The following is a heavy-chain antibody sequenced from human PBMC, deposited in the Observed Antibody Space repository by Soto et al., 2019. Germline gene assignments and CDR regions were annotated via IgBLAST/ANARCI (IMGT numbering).Heavy chain of an antibody. J-gene: IGHJ6*02. V-gene: IGHV1-3*01. CDR2: ISAGNGNT. CDR3: ASLYSGAYYYGMDV. Sequence: ASVKVSCKASGYTFTSYAMHWVRQAPGQRLEWMGWISAGNGNTKYSQKFQGRVTITRDTSASTAYMELSSLRSEDTAVYYCASLYSGAYYYGMDVWGQGTTVTVSS. CDR1: GYTFTSYA. D-gene: IGHD2-15*01.